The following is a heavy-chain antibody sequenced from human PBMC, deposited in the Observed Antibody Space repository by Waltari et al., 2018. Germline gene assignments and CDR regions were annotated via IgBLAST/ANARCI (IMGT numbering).Heavy chain of an antibody. Sequence: RQPPGKGLEWIGSIYYSGSTNYNPSLKSRVTISVDTSKNQFSLKLSSVTAADTAVYYCARSGSYYYYGMDVWGQGTTVTVSS. CDR3: ARSGSYYYYGMDV. D-gene: IGHD1-26*01. J-gene: IGHJ6*02. CDR2: IYYSGST. V-gene: IGHV4-59*01.